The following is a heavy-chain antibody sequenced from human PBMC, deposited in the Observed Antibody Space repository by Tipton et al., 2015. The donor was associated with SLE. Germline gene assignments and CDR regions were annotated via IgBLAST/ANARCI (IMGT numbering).Heavy chain of an antibody. CDR3: AKVAVEDIVLDPATNSYYVMDG. D-gene: IGHD2-2*01. Sequence: SLRLSCAASGFTFSNYPMTWVRQAPGKGLEWVSLIFGGGATYYEDSVKGRFSISRDNSKNTLYLQMNSLGAEDMAVYFCAKVAVEDIVLDPATNSYYVMDGWGQGTTVTVSS. J-gene: IGHJ6*02. CDR1: GFTFSNYP. CDR2: IFGGGAT. V-gene: IGHV3-23*03.